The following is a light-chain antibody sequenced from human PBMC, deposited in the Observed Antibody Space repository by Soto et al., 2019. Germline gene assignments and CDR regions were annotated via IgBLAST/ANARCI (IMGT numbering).Light chain of an antibody. CDR3: QQSYSTPLT. Sequence: DIQMTQYPSSLSASVGDRVTITCRASQSISSYLNWYQQKPGKAPKLLIYAASSLQSGVPSRFSGSGSGTDFTLTISSLQPEDFATYYCQQSYSTPLTFGGVTKVEI. V-gene: IGKV1-39*01. J-gene: IGKJ4*01. CDR1: QSISSY. CDR2: AAS.